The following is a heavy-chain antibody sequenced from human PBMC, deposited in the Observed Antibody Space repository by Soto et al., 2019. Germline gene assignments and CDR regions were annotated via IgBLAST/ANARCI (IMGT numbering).Heavy chain of an antibody. D-gene: IGHD2-15*01. J-gene: IGHJ4*01. CDR2: ISYHGREI. CDR3: AREPVAVTGSCLDC. V-gene: IGHV3-30-3*01. Sequence: GGSLRLSCEVSGFSCGSYAFHWVRQAPGKGLEWLSVISYHGREIYYADSVKDRFTISRDSFKNTVYLQMNSLRPDDTALYYCAREPVAVTGSCLDCSSQGTLVTVSS. CDR1: GFSCGSYA.